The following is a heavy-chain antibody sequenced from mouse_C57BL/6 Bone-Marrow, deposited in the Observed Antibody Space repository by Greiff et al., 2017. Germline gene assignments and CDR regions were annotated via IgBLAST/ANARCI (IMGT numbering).Heavy chain of an antibody. CDR1: GYTFTSHW. CDR3: ASDDYGSEGAMDY. J-gene: IGHJ4*01. D-gene: IGHD1-1*01. CDR2: IFPGSGST. Sequence: QVQLQQSGPELVRPGASVKISCKAPGYTFTSHWMQWVRQRPGQGLEWIGEIFPGSGSTYYNEKFKGKATLTVDTSSSTAYMQLSSLTSEDAAVYFCASDDYGSEGAMDYWGQGTSVTVSS. V-gene: IGHV1-56*01.